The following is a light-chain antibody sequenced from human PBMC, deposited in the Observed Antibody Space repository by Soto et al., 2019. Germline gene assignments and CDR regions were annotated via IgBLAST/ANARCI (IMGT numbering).Light chain of an antibody. J-gene: IGKJ1*01. CDR3: QQYGSSPET. Sequence: ETMMTQSPDTLSVSLGERATLSCRASQSLRSSLAWYQQKPGQAPRLLIYGASSRATGIPDRFSGSGSGTDFTLTISRLEPEDFAVYYCQQYGSSPETFGQGTKVDIK. CDR2: GAS. V-gene: IGKV3-20*01. CDR1: QSLRSS.